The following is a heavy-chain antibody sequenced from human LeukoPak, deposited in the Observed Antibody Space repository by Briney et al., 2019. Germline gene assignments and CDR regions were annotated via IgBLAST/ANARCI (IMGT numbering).Heavy chain of an antibody. CDR1: GYTFTGYY. CDR3: ARGRLGYCRTTSCYTFDH. CDR2: IIPIFDTT. J-gene: IGHJ4*02. V-gene: IGHV1-69*13. D-gene: IGHD2-2*01. Sequence: SVKVSCKASGYTFTGYYIHWVRQAPGRGLEWMGGIIPIFDTTNYAQKFQDRATITADESTSTVYMELRSLRSEDTAIYYCARGRLGYCRTTSCYTFDHWGQGTLVTVSS.